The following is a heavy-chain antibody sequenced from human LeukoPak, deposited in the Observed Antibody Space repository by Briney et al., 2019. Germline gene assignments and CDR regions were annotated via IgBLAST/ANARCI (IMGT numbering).Heavy chain of an antibody. CDR3: ARAYWGGGSFDY. J-gene: IGHJ4*02. Sequence: LETLSLTCTVSGGFISGHYWSWIRQPPGKGLEWIGYIHNSGSTNYNPSLKSRVTTSVDTSKNQFSLKVTSVTAADTAVYYCARAYWGGGSFDYWGQGTLVTVSS. CDR2: IHNSGST. V-gene: IGHV4-59*11. D-gene: IGHD2-8*02. CDR1: GGFISGHY.